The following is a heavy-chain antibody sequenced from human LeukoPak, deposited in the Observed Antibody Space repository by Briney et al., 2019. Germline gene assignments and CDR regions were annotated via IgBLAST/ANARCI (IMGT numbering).Heavy chain of an antibody. J-gene: IGHJ4*02. Sequence: GGSLRLSCAASGFTVSTNHMSWVRQAPGKGLEWVANIKQDGSEKYYVDSVKGRFTISRDNAKNSLYLQMNSLRAEDTAVYYCARSQDAAFDYWGQGTLVTVSS. CDR1: GFTVSTNH. CDR2: IKQDGSEK. V-gene: IGHV3-7*05. CDR3: ARSQDAAFDY.